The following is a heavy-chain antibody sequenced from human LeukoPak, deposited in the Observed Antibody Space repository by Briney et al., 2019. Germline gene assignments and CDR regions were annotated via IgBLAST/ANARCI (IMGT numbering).Heavy chain of an antibody. CDR3: ARHTLGGELWIFDY. D-gene: IGHD3-16*01. Sequence: ASVKVSCKASGYTFTSYDINWARQATGQGLEWVGWMNPNSGNTDYAQKFQGRVTITRDTSISTAYMELSSLRSEDTAVYYCARHTLGGELWIFDYWGQRTLVTVSS. V-gene: IGHV1-8*03. CDR2: MNPNSGNT. J-gene: IGHJ4*02. CDR1: GYTFTSYD.